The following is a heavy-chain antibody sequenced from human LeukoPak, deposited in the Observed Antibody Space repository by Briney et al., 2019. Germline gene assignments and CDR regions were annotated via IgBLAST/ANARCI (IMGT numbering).Heavy chain of an antibody. CDR2: IIPIFGTA. J-gene: IGHJ4*02. V-gene: IGHV1-69*05. D-gene: IGHD6-19*01. CDR1: GGTFSSYA. Sequence: ASVKVSCKASGGTFSSYAISWVRQAPGQGLEWMGRIIPIFGTANYAQKFQGRVTITMDESTSTAYMELSSLRSEDTAVYYCARSSAVAGTANFDYWGQGTLVTVSS. CDR3: ARSSAVAGTANFDY.